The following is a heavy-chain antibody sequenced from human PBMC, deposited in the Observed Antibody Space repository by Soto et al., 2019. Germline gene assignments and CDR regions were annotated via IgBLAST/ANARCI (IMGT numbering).Heavy chain of an antibody. CDR1: GFTVSSNY. V-gene: IGHV3-53*01. CDR2: IFSGGNT. J-gene: IGHJ4*02. CDR3: AKGDFDS. Sequence: EVQLVESGGGLIQPGGSLRLSCAASGFTVSSNYMSWVRQAPGKGLEWVAIIFSGGNTYHADSVKGRFTVSRDNSKNTLALQMNSLRAEDTAVYYGAKGDFDSWGQGTLVTVSS.